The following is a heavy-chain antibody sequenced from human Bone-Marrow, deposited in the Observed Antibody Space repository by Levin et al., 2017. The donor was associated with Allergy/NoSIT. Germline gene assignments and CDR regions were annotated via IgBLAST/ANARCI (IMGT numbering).Heavy chain of an antibody. D-gene: IGHD6-13*01. CDR2: IRSKTHSYAT. CDR1: GFTFSGSA. V-gene: IGHV3-73*01. CDR3: VRHVDGSSWLD. Sequence: GGSLRLSCAASGFTFSGSAMHWVRQASGKGLERIGRIRSKTHSYATAYGASMQDRFTISRDDSKNTAYLQVNSLNTEDAAVYYCVRHVDGSSWLDWGQGTLVTVSS. J-gene: IGHJ4*02.